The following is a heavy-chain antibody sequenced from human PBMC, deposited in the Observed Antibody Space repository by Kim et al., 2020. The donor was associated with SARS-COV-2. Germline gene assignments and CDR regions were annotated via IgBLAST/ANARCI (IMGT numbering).Heavy chain of an antibody. CDR2: IKQDGSET. V-gene: IGHV3-7*01. CDR3: AREFATDS. CDR1: GFTFSSCW. Sequence: GGSLRLSCAASGFTFSSCWMTWVRQAPGKGLEWVANIKQDGSETYYVDSVKGRFTISRDNAKASVYLQMNSLRAEDTAVYYCAREFATDSWGQGTLVIVS. J-gene: IGHJ4*02.